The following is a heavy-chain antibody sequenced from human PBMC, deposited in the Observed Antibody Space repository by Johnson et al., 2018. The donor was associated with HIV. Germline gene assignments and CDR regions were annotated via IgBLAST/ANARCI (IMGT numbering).Heavy chain of an antibody. V-gene: IGHV3-66*01. J-gene: IGHJ3*02. CDR1: GFTVSSNY. CDR3: AREGRDGYNYDAFDI. D-gene: IGHD5-24*01. CDR2: ISGGDDDT. Sequence: VQLVESGGNLVQPGGSLRLSCAASGFTVSSNYMSWVRQAPGKGLEWVSFISGGDDDTYYADSVKGRFTISRDNSKKKLDLQMNSLRAEDTAVYYCAREGRDGYNYDAFDIWGQGTMVTVSS.